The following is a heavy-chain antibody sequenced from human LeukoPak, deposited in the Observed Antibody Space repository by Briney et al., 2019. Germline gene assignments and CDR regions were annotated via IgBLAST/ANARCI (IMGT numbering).Heavy chain of an antibody. J-gene: IGHJ3*02. CDR1: GFTFSSYE. CDR2: ISSSGSTI. V-gene: IGHV3-48*03. D-gene: IGHD3-9*01. Sequence: PGGSLRLSCAASGFTFSSYEMNWVRQAPGKGLEWVSYISSSGSTIYYADSVKGRFTISRDNAKNSLYLQMNSLRAEDTAVYYCARDLSRYFDWEHQKRGDVFDIWGQGTMVTVSS. CDR3: ARDLSRYFDWEHQKRGDVFDI.